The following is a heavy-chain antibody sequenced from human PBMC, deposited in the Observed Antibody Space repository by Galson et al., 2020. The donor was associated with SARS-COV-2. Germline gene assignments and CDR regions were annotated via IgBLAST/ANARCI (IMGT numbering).Heavy chain of an antibody. CDR3: VRGGSYVRNWFDP. CDR1: GGSIRRDY. V-gene: IGHV4-59*01. J-gene: IGHJ5*02. Sequence: ASETLSLTCTVSGGSIRRDYWSWIRQPPGMRPEWFGYIYFSGAATYNPSLRSRVSISVDTSKNQLSLSLSSVYAADTAVYYCVRGGSYVRNWFDPWGQGTLVTVSS. D-gene: IGHD1-26*01. CDR2: IYFSGAA.